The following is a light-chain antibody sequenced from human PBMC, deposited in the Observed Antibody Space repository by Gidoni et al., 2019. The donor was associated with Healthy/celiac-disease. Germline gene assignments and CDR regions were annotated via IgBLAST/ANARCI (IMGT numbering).Light chain of an antibody. CDR1: QSLLHSNGYNY. J-gene: IGKJ2*01. CDR2: LGS. Sequence: DIVMTQSPPSLPVPPGEPASISCRSSQSLLHSNGYNYLDCYLQKPGPSPQLLIYLGSHRSSGVPDRFSGSGSGTDFTLKISRVEADDVGVYYCMQALQTPTFGQGTKLEIK. V-gene: IGKV2-28*01. CDR3: MQALQTPT.